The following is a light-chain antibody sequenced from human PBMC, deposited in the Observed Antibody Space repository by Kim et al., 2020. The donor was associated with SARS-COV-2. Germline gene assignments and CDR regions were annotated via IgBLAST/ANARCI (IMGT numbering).Light chain of an antibody. J-gene: IGLJ3*02. V-gene: IGLV3-1*01. CDR1: KLGDKY. CDR3: QAWDRSTAWV. CDR2: QDS. Sequence: SYELTQPPSVSVSPGQTASITCSGDKLGDKYACWYQQKPGQSPVLVIYQDSKRPSGIPERFSGSNSGNTATLTISGTQAMDEADYYCQAWDRSTAWVFGKGTQRTVL.